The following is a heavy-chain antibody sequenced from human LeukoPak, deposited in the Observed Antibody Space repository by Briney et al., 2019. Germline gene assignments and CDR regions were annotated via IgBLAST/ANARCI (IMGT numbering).Heavy chain of an antibody. V-gene: IGHV4-39*07. CDR3: ARGPGSSAAY. Sequence: SETLSLTCTVSGGSISSGGYYWSWIRQPPGKGLEWIGEINHSGSTNYNPSLKSRVTISVDTSKNQFSLKLSSVTAADTAVYYCARGPGSSAAYWGQGTLVTVSS. J-gene: IGHJ4*02. CDR1: GGSISSGGYY. D-gene: IGHD2-2*01. CDR2: INHSGST.